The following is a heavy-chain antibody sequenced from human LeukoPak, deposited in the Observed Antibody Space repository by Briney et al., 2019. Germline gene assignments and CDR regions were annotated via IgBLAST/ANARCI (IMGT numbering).Heavy chain of an antibody. CDR1: GFTFSSYS. V-gene: IGHV3-21*01. CDR2: ISSSSSYI. Sequence: GGSLRLSCAASGFTFSSYSMNWVRQAPGKGLEWVSSISSSSSYIYYADSVKGRFTISRDNAKNSLYPQMNSLRAEDTAVYYCARALDGYDFWSGYVYWGQGTLVTVSS. D-gene: IGHD3-3*01. CDR3: ARALDGYDFWSGYVY. J-gene: IGHJ4*02.